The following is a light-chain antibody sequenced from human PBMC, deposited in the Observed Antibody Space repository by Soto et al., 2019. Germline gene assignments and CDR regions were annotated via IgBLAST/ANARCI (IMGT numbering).Light chain of an antibody. CDR3: SSYTTSGTGV. Sequence: QSALTQPASVSGSPGQSITISCTGSSSDVGGYNYVSWFQQHPGKAPKLMIYDVSNRPSGVSNRLSGSKSGNTASLTISGLQAEDEADYYCSSYTTSGTGVFGGGTKLTVL. CDR2: DVS. CDR1: SSDVGGYNY. J-gene: IGLJ3*02. V-gene: IGLV2-14*01.